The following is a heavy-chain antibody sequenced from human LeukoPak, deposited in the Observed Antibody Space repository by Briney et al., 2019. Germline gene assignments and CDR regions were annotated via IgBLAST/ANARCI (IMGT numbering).Heavy chain of an antibody. D-gene: IGHD4-17*01. V-gene: IGHV3-23*01. CDR2: ISGSGGST. Sequence: PGGSLRLSCAASGFTFSSYAMSWVRQAPGKGLEWVSAISGSGGSTYYADSVKGRFTISRDNSKNTLYLQMNSMRAEDTAVYYCAKHLVRAGDYAHDIFDYWGQGTLVTVSS. CDR3: AKHLVRAGDYAHDIFDY. J-gene: IGHJ4*02. CDR1: GFTFSSYA.